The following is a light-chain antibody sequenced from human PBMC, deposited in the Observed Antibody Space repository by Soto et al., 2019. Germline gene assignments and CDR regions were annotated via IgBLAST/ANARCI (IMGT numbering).Light chain of an antibody. J-gene: IGKJ1*01. Sequence: ELVMTQSPATLSVSPGERATLSCRASQSVSSNLAWYQQKPGQAPRLLIYGASTRATGIPARFSGSGSGTEFTLTISSLQSEDFAVYYCQQYNNWPTWTFGQGTKGEIK. V-gene: IGKV3-15*01. CDR2: GAS. CDR1: QSVSSN. CDR3: QQYNNWPTWT.